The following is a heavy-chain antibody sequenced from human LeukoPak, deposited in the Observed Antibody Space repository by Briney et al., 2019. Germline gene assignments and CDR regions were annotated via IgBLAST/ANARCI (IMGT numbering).Heavy chain of an antibody. Sequence: GGSLRLSCAASGFTFDDYGMSWVRQAPGKGLEWVSFIYSDNTHYSDSVKGRFTISRDNSKNTLYLQMNSLRAEDAAVYYCARRAGAYSHPYDYWGQGTLVTVSS. CDR3: ARRAGAYSHPYDY. CDR2: IYSDNT. D-gene: IGHD4/OR15-4a*01. CDR1: GFTFDDYG. J-gene: IGHJ4*02. V-gene: IGHV3-53*01.